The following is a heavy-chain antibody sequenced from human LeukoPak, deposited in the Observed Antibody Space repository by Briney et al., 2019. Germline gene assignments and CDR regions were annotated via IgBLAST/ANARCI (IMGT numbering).Heavy chain of an antibody. CDR1: GASISSYY. V-gene: IGHV4-4*07. Sequence: PSETLSLTCSVSGASISSYYYSWIRQPAGGGLGWIGRLYISGSTDYNPSLKSRVTISVDTSNTQFFLELTSVTAADTAVYYCARDSSGYSDAFDIWGQGTMVTVSS. CDR2: LYISGST. D-gene: IGHD3-22*01. CDR3: ARDSSGYSDAFDI. J-gene: IGHJ3*02.